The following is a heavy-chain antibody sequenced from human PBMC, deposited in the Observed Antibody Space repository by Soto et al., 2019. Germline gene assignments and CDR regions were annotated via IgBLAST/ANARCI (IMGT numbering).Heavy chain of an antibody. Sequence: QVQLVQSGAEVKKPGASVKVSCKASGYTFTGYYMHWVRQAPGQGLEWMGWINPNSGGTNYAQKFQGSVTMTRDTSISTADMELSRLRSDDTAVYYCARGRGIAARPWAYYYGMDVLGQGTTVTVSS. CDR2: INPNSGGT. CDR3: ARGRGIAARPWAYYYGMDV. CDR1: GYTFTGYY. J-gene: IGHJ6*02. V-gene: IGHV1-2*02. D-gene: IGHD6-6*01.